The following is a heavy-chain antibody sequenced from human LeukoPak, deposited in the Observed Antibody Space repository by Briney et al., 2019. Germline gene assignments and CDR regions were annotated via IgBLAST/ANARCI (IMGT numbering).Heavy chain of an antibody. V-gene: IGHV3-23*01. CDR1: GFTFNSYA. J-gene: IGHJ5*02. CDR3: AKAPVPLIATTWFDP. Sequence: GGSLRLSCAASGFTFNSYAMNWVRQAPGKGLEWVSVISGSGTNTYYADSVKGRFTISRDNSKNTLYLQMNSLRAEDTAVYYCAKAPVPLIATTWFDPWGQGTLVTVSS. D-gene: IGHD2-2*01. CDR2: ISGSGTNT.